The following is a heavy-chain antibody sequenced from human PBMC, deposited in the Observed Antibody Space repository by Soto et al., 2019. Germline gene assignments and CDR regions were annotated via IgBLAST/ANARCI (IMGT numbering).Heavy chain of an antibody. CDR3: ARDRGLLGHDK. V-gene: IGHV1-69*12. Sequence: QVQLVQSGAEMKKPGSSVKVTCKASGGTFSSNSISWVRQAPGQGLEWMGGVIPTFGTAKYAQKFQGRVTITADESTSTSYMELRSLTSEDTAVYYCARDRGLLGHDKWGQGTLVSVSS. D-gene: IGHD3-10*01. J-gene: IGHJ4*02. CDR1: GGTFSSNS. CDR2: VIPTFGTA.